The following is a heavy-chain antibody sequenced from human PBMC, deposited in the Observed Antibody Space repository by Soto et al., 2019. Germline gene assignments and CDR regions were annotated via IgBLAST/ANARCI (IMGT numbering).Heavy chain of an antibody. CDR1: GSTVSSNY. CDR3: VRGRYGSEIH. CDR2: VYSGGAT. V-gene: IGHV3-53*04. D-gene: IGHD3-10*01. J-gene: IGHJ4*02. Sequence: PGGSLRLSCAAFGSTVSSNYMTWVRLAPGKGLEWVSLVYSGGATHYAASVKGRFTISTHSSQNTLFLQMNSLRTEDTATYYCVRGRYGSEIHWGQGTKVTVSS.